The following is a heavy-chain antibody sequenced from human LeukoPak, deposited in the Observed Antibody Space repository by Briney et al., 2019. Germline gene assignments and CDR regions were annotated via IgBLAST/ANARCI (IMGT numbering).Heavy chain of an antibody. D-gene: IGHD3-10*01. CDR1: RGSISSSSHY. CDR3: ARDRLLWFGTPDP. Sequence: SETLSLTCTVSRGSISSSSHYWGWIRQPPGKGLEWIGSIYYSGTTYYNPSLKSRVTISVDTSKHQFSLKLSSVTAADTAIYYCARDRLLWFGTPDPWGQGTLVTVSS. V-gene: IGHV4-39*07. J-gene: IGHJ5*02. CDR2: IYYSGTT.